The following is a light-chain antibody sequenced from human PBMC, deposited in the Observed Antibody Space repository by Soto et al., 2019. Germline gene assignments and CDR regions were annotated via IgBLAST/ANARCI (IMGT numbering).Light chain of an antibody. CDR2: SNN. V-gene: IGLV1-44*01. CDR3: AAWDDSLNGYV. J-gene: IGLJ1*01. Sequence: QSVLTQPPSASGTPGQRVTISCSGSSSNIESNTVNWYQQFPGTTPKLLMYSNNQRPSGVPDRFSGSKSGTSASLAISGLQSGDEADYYCAAWDDSLNGYVFGTGTKVTVL. CDR1: SSNIESNT.